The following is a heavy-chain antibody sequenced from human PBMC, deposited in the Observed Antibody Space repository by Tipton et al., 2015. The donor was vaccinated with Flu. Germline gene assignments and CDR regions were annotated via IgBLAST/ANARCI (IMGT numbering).Heavy chain of an antibody. D-gene: IGHD4-11*01. V-gene: IGHV4-61*02. CDR2: IYTSGST. J-gene: IGHJ5*02. CDR1: GGSISSGSYY. CDR3: ARRDYSNYVSEPKNWFDP. Sequence: TLPLTCTVSGGSISSGSYYWSWIRQPAGKGLEWIGRIYTSGSTNYNPSLKSRVTISVDTSKNQFSLRLSSVTAADTAVYYCARRDYSNYVSEPKNWFDPWGQGTLVTVSS.